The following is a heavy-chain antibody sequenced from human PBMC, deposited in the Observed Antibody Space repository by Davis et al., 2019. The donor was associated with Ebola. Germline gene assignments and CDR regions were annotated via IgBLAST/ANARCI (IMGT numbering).Heavy chain of an antibody. D-gene: IGHD3-10*01. CDR1: GFTLTKSG. J-gene: IGHJ5*02. V-gene: IGHV1-58*02. CDR3: AREGGGLLWYGESHPNWFDP. Sequence: SVKVSCKASGFTLTKSGMQWVRQARGQRLDWMAWTVVASGDTKYAQKFQERVTITRDMSTSTAYMELSSLRSEDTAIYLWAREGGGLLWYGESHPNWFDPWGQGTLVTVSS. CDR2: TVVASGDT.